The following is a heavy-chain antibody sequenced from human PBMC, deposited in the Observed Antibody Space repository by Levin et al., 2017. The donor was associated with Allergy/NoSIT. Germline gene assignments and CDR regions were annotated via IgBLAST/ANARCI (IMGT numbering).Heavy chain of an antibody. CDR2: TKNRASSYTT. Sequence: GGSLRLSCATSGFIFSDHYMDWVRQAPGKGLEWVGRTKNRASSYTTEYAASVKGRFTISRDDSKNSLYLQMSSLKTEDPAVYYCASYLSGHPFWGQGTLVTVSS. D-gene: IGHD3-10*01. CDR3: ASYLSGHPF. CDR1: GFIFSDHY. J-gene: IGHJ3*01. V-gene: IGHV3-72*01.